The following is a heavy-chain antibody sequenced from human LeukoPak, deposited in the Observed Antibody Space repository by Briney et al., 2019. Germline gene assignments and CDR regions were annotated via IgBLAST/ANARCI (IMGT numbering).Heavy chain of an antibody. CDR3: ARDLKTAMDYFDY. D-gene: IGHD2-2*01. CDR1: GFTFSNYG. V-gene: IGHV3-30*02. CDR2: IRYDGSNK. J-gene: IGHJ4*02. Sequence: GGSLRLSCAASGFTFSNYGMHWVRQAPGKGLEWVSFIRYDGSNKYYADSVKGRFTISRDNSKNTLFLQMNSLRPEDTAVYYCARDLKTAMDYFDYWGQGALVTVSS.